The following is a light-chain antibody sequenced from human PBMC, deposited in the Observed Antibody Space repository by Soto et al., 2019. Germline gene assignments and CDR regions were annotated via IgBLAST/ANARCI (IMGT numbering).Light chain of an antibody. V-gene: IGLV1-44*01. CDR3: ATWDDSLYGMV. J-gene: IGLJ2*01. Sequence: QSVLTQPPSASGTPGQRVTISCSGSHSNIGRNPVNWYLQLPGTAPKLLIYSNNQRPSGVPDRVSGSKSGTSASLTISGLQADDEADYYCATWDDSLYGMVFGGGTKLTVL. CDR2: SNN. CDR1: HSNIGRNP.